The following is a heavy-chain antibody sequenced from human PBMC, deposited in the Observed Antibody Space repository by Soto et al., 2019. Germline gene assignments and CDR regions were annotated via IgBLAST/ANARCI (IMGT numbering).Heavy chain of an antibody. V-gene: IGHV4-39*01. CDR2: IYYSGST. CDR3: ARLEGYSYGLPDX. CDR1: GGSISSISYY. Sequence: AETLSLPCTVSGGSISSISYYWGWIRQPPGKRLEWIGSIYYSGSTYYNPSFKSRVTISVDTSKKQFSLKLSSVTAADTAVYYCARLEGYSYGLPDXWGQGTLVPVSX. D-gene: IGHD5-18*01. J-gene: IGHJ4*02.